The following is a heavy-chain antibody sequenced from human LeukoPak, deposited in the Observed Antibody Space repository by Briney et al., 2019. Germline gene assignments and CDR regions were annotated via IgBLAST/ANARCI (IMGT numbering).Heavy chain of an antibody. D-gene: IGHD5-18*01. J-gene: IGHJ4*02. CDR1: GFTFSRHG. V-gene: IGHV3-33*01. CDR3: APTSGWLQPFDY. CDR2: IWYDGSNT. Sequence: PGGSLRLSCAASGFTFSRHGMHWVRQAPGKGLEWVAVIWYDGSNTYYVDSVKGRFTISRDNSKNTLYLQMNSLRAEDTAVYYCAPTSGWLQPFDYWGQGTLVTVSS.